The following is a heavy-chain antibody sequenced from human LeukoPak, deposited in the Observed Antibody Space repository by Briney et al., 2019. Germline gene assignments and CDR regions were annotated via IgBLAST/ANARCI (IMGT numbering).Heavy chain of an antibody. J-gene: IGHJ5*02. Sequence: SGTLSLTCAVSGGSISSSNWWSWVRQPLGKGLEWIGEIYHSGSTNYNPSLKSRVTISVDKSKNQFSLKLSSVTAADTAVYYCAREGVGGSGMLNWFDPWGQGTLVTVSS. CDR2: IYHSGST. V-gene: IGHV4-4*02. CDR1: GGSISSSNW. D-gene: IGHD3-10*01. CDR3: AREGVGGSGMLNWFDP.